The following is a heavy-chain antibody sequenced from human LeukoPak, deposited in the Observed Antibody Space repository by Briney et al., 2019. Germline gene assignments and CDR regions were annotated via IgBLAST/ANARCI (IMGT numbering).Heavy chain of an antibody. CDR1: GGSFSGYY. J-gene: IGHJ4*02. CDR2: INHGGST. V-gene: IGHV4-34*01. D-gene: IGHD1-26*01. CDR3: AISPRYSGSYLYYFDY. Sequence: SETLSLTCAVYGGSFSGYYWSWIRQPPGKGLEWIGEINHGGSTNYNPSLKSRVTISVDTSKNQFSLKLSSVTAADTAVYYCAISPRYSGSYLYYFDYWGQGTLVTVSS.